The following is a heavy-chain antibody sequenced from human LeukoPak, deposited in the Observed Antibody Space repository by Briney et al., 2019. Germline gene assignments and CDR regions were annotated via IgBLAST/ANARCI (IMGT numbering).Heavy chain of an antibody. Sequence: SETLSLTCAVYGGSFSGYYWSWIRQPPGKGLEWIGEIHHSGTANYNPSLKSRVIISVDTSKNQFSLNLSSVTAADTAVYYCARGPYCTDDSCYENWFGPWGQGTLVTVSS. J-gene: IGHJ5*02. CDR3: ARGPYCTDDSCYENWFGP. CDR2: IHHSGTA. D-gene: IGHD2-8*01. V-gene: IGHV4-34*01. CDR1: GGSFSGYY.